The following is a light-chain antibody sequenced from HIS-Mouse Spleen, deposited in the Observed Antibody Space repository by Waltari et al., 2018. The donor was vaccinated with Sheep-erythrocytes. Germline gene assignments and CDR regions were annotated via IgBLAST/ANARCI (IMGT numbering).Light chain of an antibody. V-gene: IGLV2-11*01. CDR3: CSYAGSYNHV. J-gene: IGLJ1*01. Sequence: QSALPQPRSVSGPPGQSVTTSCTGTSSAVGGDNYVSWYQQHPGKAPKLMIYDVSKRPSGVPDRFSGSKSGNTASLTISGLQAEDEADYYCCSYAGSYNHVFATGTKVTVL. CDR2: DVS. CDR1: SSAVGGDNY.